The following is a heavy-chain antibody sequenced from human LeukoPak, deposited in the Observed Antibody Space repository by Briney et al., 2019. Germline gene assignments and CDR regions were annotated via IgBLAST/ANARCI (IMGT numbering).Heavy chain of an antibody. D-gene: IGHD3-22*01. J-gene: IGHJ4*02. V-gene: IGHV1-69*13. CDR1: GGTFSSYA. CDR2: IIPIFGTA. Sequence: SVKVSCKASGGTFSSYAISWVRQAPGQGLEWMGGIIPIFGTANYAQKFQGRVTITADESTSTAYMELSSLRSEDTAVYYCARDFRRDYYDSSGSMNYWGQGALVTVSS. CDR3: ARDFRRDYYDSSGSMNY.